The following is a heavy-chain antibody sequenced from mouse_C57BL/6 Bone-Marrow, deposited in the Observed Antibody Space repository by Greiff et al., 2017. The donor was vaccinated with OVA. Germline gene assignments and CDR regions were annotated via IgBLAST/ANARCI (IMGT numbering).Heavy chain of an antibody. CDR3: ARDDGPAWFAY. CDR1: GFTFSDYY. V-gene: IGHV5-16*01. J-gene: IGHJ3*01. CDR2: INYDGSST. Sequence: DVMLVESEGGLVQPGSSMKLSCTASGFTFSDYYMAWVRQVPEKGLEWVANINYDGSSTYYLDSLKSRFIISRDNAKNILYLQMSSLKSEDTATYYCARDDGPAWFAYWGQGTLVTVSA. D-gene: IGHD2-3*01.